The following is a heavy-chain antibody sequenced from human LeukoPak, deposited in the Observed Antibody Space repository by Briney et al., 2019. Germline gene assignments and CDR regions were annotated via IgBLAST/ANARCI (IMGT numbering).Heavy chain of an antibody. CDR1: GFTLSHYG. Sequence: GGSLRLSCATSGFTLSHYGMHRVRQAPGKGLESVADIWNDGTDKYYGDSVKGRFTISRDNSKNTVYLQMNSLRAEDTAVYFCARDWVPAYYFYYCMDVWGKGTTVTVSS. V-gene: IGHV3-33*01. CDR3: ARDWVPAYYFYYCMDV. J-gene: IGHJ6*03. CDR2: IWNDGTDK. D-gene: IGHD3-16*01.